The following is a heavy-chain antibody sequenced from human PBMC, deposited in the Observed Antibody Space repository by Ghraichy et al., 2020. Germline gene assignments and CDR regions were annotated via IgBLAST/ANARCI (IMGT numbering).Heavy chain of an antibody. CDR1: GFTVSSYS. CDR2: ITSSGRFI. D-gene: IGHD4-23*01. V-gene: IGHV3-48*02. J-gene: IGHJ6*02. CDR3: ARGSTVVRYYYYDGMDV. Sequence: GGSLRLSCVGSGFTVSSYSMNWVRQAPGKGLEWVSYITSSGRFISYADSVKGRFTVSRDNAQNSLYLQMRSLRDEETAVYYCARGSTVVRYYYYDGMDVWGQGTTVTVSS.